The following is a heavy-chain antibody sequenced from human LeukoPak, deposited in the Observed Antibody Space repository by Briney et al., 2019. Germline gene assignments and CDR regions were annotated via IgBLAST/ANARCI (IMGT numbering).Heavy chain of an antibody. CDR1: GFPLSSYA. CDR2: ISSRSNYI. CDR3: ARDVAYYYESSGYYSLGFDI. D-gene: IGHD3-22*01. J-gene: IGHJ3*02. V-gene: IGHV3-21*01. Sequence: PGGSLRLSCAAFGFPLSSYAMSWVRQAPGKGLEWVSSISSRSNYIYYPDSVKGRFTISRDNPKNSLYLQMNGLRAEDTAVYYCARDVAYYYESSGYYSLGFDIWGQGTMVTVSS.